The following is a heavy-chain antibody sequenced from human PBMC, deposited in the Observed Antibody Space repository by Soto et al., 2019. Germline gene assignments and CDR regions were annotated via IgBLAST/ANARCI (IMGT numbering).Heavy chain of an antibody. CDR1: GYTFTSYD. CDR2: MNPNSGNT. CDR3: ARLHDFWSGYYKDYYYGMDV. V-gene: IGHV1-8*01. D-gene: IGHD3-3*01. J-gene: IGHJ6*02. Sequence: ASVKVSCKASGYTFTSYDINWVRQATGQGLEWMGWMNPNSGNTGYAQKFQGRVTMTRNTSISTAYMELSSLRSEDTAVYYCARLHDFWSGYYKDYYYGMDVWGQGTTVTVSS.